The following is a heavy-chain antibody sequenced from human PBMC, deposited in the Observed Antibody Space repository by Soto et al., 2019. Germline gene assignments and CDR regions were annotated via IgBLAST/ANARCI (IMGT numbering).Heavy chain of an antibody. V-gene: IGHV4-59*01. CDR3: ARASPYSSGWDNWFDP. J-gene: IGHJ5*02. Sequence: SVTLSLTCTVSGGSISSYYWSWIRQPPGKGLEWIGYIYYSGSTNYNPSLKSRVTISVDTSKNQFSLKLSSVTAADTAVYYCARASPYSSGWDNWFDPWGQGTLVTVS. CDR1: GGSISSYY. D-gene: IGHD6-19*01. CDR2: IYYSGST.